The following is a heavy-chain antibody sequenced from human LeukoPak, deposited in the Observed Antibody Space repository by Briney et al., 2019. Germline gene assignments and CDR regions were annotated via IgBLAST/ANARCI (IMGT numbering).Heavy chain of an antibody. J-gene: IGHJ4*02. Sequence: GGSLRLSCAASGFTLSSYSMNWVRQAPGKGLEWVSSISRSTSYTYYADSVKGRFTISRDNAKNSLYLQMNSLRAEDTAVYYCARACGGDCYLGDYWGQGTLVTVSS. V-gene: IGHV3-21*01. CDR1: GFTLSSYS. D-gene: IGHD2-21*02. CDR3: ARACGGDCYLGDY. CDR2: ISRSTSYT.